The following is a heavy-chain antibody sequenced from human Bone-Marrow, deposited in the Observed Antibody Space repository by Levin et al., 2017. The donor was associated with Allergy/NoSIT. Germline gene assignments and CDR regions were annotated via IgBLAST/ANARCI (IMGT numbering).Heavy chain of an antibody. CDR1: GFSLSTSGMR. CDR2: IDWDDDK. D-gene: IGHD3-10*01. CDR3: ARSAPWFGELLLNDAFDI. J-gene: IGHJ3*02. V-gene: IGHV2-70*04. Sequence: VSGPTLVKPTQTLTLTCTFSGFSLSTSGMRVSWIRQPPGKALEWLARIDWDDDKFYSTSLKTRLTISKDTSKNQVVLTMTNMDPVDTATYYCARSAPWFGELLLNDAFDIWGQGTMVTVSS.